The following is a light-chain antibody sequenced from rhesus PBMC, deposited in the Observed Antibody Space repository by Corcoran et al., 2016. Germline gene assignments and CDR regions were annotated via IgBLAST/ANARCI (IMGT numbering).Light chain of an antibody. V-gene: IGKV2-104*02. CDR1: QSLLDSEDGNTY. CDR2: EVS. J-gene: IGKJ1*01. Sequence: DIVMTQTPLSLPVTPGEPASISCRSTQSLLDSEDGNTYLDWYLQKPGQSPQLWIYEVSNRASGVPDRFSGSGSDTDFTLKISRVEAEDVGVYYCMQALEFPWTFGQGTKVEIK. CDR3: MQALEFPWT.